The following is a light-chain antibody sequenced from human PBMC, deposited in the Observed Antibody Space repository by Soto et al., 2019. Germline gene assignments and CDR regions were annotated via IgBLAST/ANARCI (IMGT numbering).Light chain of an antibody. Sequence: EIVMTQSPSTLSVSPGDRATLSCRASQSVSSNLAWYQQKPGQAPRLLIYGASTRATGIPARFSGSGSGTEFTQTISSLQSQHFAVYACQQYNNWHTGPLTFGRGTKVEIK. CDR3: QQYNNWHTGPLT. CDR1: QSVSSN. CDR2: GAS. V-gene: IGKV3-15*01. J-gene: IGKJ4*01.